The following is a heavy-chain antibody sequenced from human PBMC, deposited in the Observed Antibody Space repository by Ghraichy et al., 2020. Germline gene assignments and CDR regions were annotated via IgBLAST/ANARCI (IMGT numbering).Heavy chain of an antibody. J-gene: IGHJ4*02. CDR3: ESSPGSIFVVFGS. V-gene: IGHV4-59*01. D-gene: IGHD3-3*01. Sequence: SETLSLTCTVSGGPISSYYWSWIRQPPGKGLEWIGYSYYDGSTKYNPSLASRVTITLDTSKNQFSLKLSTVTAAATAVYYCESSPGSIFVVFGSWGQGTLLTVSS. CDR1: GGPISSYY. CDR2: SYYDGST.